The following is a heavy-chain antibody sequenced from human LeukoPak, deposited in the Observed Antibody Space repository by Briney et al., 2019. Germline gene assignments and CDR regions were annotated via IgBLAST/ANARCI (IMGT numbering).Heavy chain of an antibody. CDR2: ISSSSSTI. Sequence: GGSLRLSCAASGFTFIDYYISWIRQAPGKGLEWVSYISSSSSTIYYADSVKGRFTISRDNAKNSLYLQMNSLRAEDTAVYYCAREDGSSFDPWGQGTLVTVSS. J-gene: IGHJ5*02. V-gene: IGHV3-11*04. CDR3: AREDGSSFDP. CDR1: GFTFIDYY. D-gene: IGHD6-6*01.